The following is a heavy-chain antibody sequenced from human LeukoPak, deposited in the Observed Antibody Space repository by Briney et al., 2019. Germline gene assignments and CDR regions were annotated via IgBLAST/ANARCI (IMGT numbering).Heavy chain of an antibody. CDR1: GGSISTYY. J-gene: IGHJ4*02. D-gene: IGHD3-22*01. CDR2: IYYSGST. V-gene: IGHV4-59*12. Sequence: SETLSLTCTVSGGSISTYYWSWLRQPPGKGLEWLGYIYYSGSTNYNPSLKSRVTISVDTSKNQFSLKLSSVTAADTAVYYCARGEDEYYYDSSGYYHFDYWGQGTLVTVSS. CDR3: ARGEDEYYYDSSGYYHFDY.